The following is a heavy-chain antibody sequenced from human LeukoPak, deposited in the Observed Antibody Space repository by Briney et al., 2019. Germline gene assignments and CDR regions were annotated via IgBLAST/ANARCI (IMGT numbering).Heavy chain of an antibody. D-gene: IGHD2-8*01. Sequence: PGGSLRLSCAASGFTFSSYGMHWVRQAPGKGLEWVAVIWYDGSNKYYADSVKGRFTISRDNSKNTLYLQMNSLRAEDTAVYYCASENGGLYFGYWGQGTLVTVSS. CDR2: IWYDGSNK. CDR1: GFTFSSYG. V-gene: IGHV3-33*01. CDR3: ASENGGLYFGY. J-gene: IGHJ4*02.